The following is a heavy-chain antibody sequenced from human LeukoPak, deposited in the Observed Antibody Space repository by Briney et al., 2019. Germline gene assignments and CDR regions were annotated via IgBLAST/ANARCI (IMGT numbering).Heavy chain of an antibody. D-gene: IGHD6-13*01. CDR1: GGYISSSNW. J-gene: IGHJ4*02. CDR3: AREGGYYSSSWFIDF. Sequence: SETLSLTCDVSGGYISSSNWWAWVRQSPGEGLEWIGEIYHTGKINYNPALKSRVTLSVDKSNNQFSLKLRSLTAADTAVYYCAREGGYYSSSWFIDFWGPGTLVTVSS. CDR2: IYHTGKI. V-gene: IGHV4-4*02.